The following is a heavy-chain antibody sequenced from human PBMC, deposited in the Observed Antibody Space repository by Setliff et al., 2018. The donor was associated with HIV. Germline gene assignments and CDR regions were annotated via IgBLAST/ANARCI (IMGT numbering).Heavy chain of an antibody. D-gene: IGHD1-1*01. CDR1: GYSFSNYF. V-gene: IGHV1-46*01. CDR3: ARDPTGPTGEDY. CDR2: IKPGTP. Sequence: ASVKVSCKTSGYSFSNYFIHWVRQAPGQGLEWMGVIKPGTPNIAQKFLRRVTMTGDTSTSTVYMELSSLRSEDTAVYYRARDPTGPTGEDYWGQGTLVTVSS. J-gene: IGHJ4*02.